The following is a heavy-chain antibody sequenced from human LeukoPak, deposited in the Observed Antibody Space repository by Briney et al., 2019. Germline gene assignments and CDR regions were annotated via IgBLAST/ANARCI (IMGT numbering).Heavy chain of an antibody. J-gene: IGHJ4*02. V-gene: IGHV3-23*01. D-gene: IGHD3-22*01. CDR3: AKPGDSSGYYWEPETCFDY. CDR1: GLTFSSYA. Sequence: GGSLGLSCAASGLTFSSYAMSWVRQAPGKGLEWVSSISVSGGSTYYADSVKGRFTISRENSKNTLYLQMNSPRAEDTAVYYCAKPGDSSGYYWEPETCFDYWGQGTLVTVSS. CDR2: ISVSGGST.